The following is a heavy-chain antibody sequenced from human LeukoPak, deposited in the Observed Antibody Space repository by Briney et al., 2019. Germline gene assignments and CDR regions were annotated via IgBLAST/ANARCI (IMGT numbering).Heavy chain of an antibody. CDR2: TSATGGST. Sequence: GGSLPLSCVASGFTFSNYAMIWVRQAPGKGLEWVSATSATGGSTYYADSVKGRFTISRDNSKKTLYLQMNSLTVEDTAVYYCARGGLDWLLYSQFDYWGQGTLASASS. CDR3: ARGGLDWLLYSQFDY. J-gene: IGHJ4*02. D-gene: IGHD3-9*01. V-gene: IGHV3-23*01. CDR1: GFTFSNYA.